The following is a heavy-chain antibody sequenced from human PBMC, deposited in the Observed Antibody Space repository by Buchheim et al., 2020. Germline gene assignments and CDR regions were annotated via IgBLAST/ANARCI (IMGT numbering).Heavy chain of an antibody. CDR3: ARDLVAGGLNFDY. V-gene: IGHV4-4*02. CDR2: IYPDGRT. D-gene: IGHD3-16*01. J-gene: IGHJ4*02. Sequence: QVQLQESGPGLVKPSGTLSLICTVSGGSISSNYWWTWVRQSPGKGLEWIGEIYPDGRTNYNPSLKSRVTMSVDKSKNQFSLRLTSMTAADTAVYYCARDLVAGGLNFDYWGQGTL. CDR1: GGSISSNYW.